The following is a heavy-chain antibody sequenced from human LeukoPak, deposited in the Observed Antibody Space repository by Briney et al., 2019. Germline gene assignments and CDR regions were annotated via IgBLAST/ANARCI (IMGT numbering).Heavy chain of an antibody. V-gene: IGHV3-43*01. Sequence: PGGSLRLSCATSGFTFDDYSMHWVRQAPGKGLEWVSLISWDGGSTYYADSVKGRFTISRDNSKNSLYLQMNSLRTEDTALYYCAKDLYLLNSGSGGMDVWGQGTTVTVSS. D-gene: IGHD6-19*01. CDR1: GFTFDDYS. CDR2: ISWDGGST. CDR3: AKDLYLLNSGSGGMDV. J-gene: IGHJ6*02.